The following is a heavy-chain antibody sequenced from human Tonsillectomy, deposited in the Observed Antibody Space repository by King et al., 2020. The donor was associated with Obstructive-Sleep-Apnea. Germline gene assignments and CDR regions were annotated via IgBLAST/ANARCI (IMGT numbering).Heavy chain of an antibody. CDR1: GFTFSNAW. D-gene: IGHD6-19*01. CDR3: STEMQASSGLDYYYFYGMDV. CDR2: IKSKTDAGTT. J-gene: IGHJ6*02. Sequence: EVQLVESGGGLVKPGGSLRLSCAASGFTFSNAWMSWVRQAPGKGLEWVGRIKSKTDAGTTDYAAPVKGKFTISRDDSKNTLYLQMKSLKTEDTAVYYCSTEMQASSGLDYYYFYGMDVWGQGTTVTVSS. V-gene: IGHV3-15*01.